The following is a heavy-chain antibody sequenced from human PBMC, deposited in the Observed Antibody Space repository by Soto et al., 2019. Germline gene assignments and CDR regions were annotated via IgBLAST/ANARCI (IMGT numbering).Heavy chain of an antibody. V-gene: IGHV4-59*01. J-gene: IGHJ5*02. Sequence: SETLSLTCNVSGGSISNYYWTWVRQSPEKGLEWIGYMYYNGNINYNPSLKSRVTISIDTSKNQFSLTLKSVTAADPAVYYCASGGNWFDPWGQGVLVTVSS. CDR3: ASGGNWFDP. CDR1: GGSISNYY. D-gene: IGHD3-16*01. CDR2: MYYNGNI.